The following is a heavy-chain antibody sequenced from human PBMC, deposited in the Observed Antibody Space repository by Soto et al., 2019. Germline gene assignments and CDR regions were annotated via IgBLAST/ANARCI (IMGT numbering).Heavy chain of an antibody. CDR1: GFTFSSYG. CDR2: SSATGAGT. J-gene: IGHJ4*02. CDR3: AKDRRAGGNYGFYSDC. V-gene: IGHV3-23*01. Sequence: EVQLLESGGGLVQPGGSLRLSCAAPGFTFSSYGMTWVRQAPGKGLEWVSFSSATGAGTYYADSVKGRFTISRDNSKNTLYLQRTSRRADDTAVDYCAKDRRAGGNYGFYSDCWGQGALVIVSS. D-gene: IGHD1-7*01.